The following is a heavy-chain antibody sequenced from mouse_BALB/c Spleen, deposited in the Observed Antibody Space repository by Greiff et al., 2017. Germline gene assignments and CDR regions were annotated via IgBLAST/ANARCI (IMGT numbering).Heavy chain of an antibody. V-gene: IGHV1-63*02. CDR2: IYPGGGYT. J-gene: IGHJ1*01. CDR1: GYTFTNYW. Sequence: VKLQESGAELVRPGTSVKISCKASGYTFTNYWLGWVKQRPGHGLEWIGDIYPGGGYTNYNEKFKGKATLTADTSSSTAYMQLSSLTSEDSAVYFCARSYYGSSYWYFDVWGAGTTVTVSS. CDR3: ARSYYGSSYWYFDV. D-gene: IGHD1-1*01.